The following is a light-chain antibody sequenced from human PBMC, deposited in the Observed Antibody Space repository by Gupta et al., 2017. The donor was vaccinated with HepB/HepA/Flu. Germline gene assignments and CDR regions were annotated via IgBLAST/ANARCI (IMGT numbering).Light chain of an antibody. CDR1: SSDVGRYNL. V-gene: IGLV2-23*02. CDR3: FSSAVISTFLV. Sequence: QSALTQHASVSGSPGQSITISCTGTSSDVGRYNLVSWYQQLPGKAPKLIIYEVTNRPSGVSDRFSGSKSVTTASLTTARLQAEVEADYYCFSSAVISTFLVFGGGTNLTVL. J-gene: IGLJ3*02. CDR2: EVT.